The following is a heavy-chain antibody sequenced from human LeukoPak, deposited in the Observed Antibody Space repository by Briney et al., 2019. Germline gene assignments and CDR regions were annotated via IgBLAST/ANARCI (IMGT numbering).Heavy chain of an antibody. CDR3: ATVGQYCSSTSCYAWFDP. V-gene: IGHV1-8*01. J-gene: IGHJ5*02. CDR2: MDPNSGNT. D-gene: IGHD2-2*01. Sequence: ASVKVSCKASGYTFTSYDINWVRQATGQGLEWMGWMDPNSGNTGYAQKFQGRVTMTRNTSISTAYMELSSLRSEDTAVYYCATVGQYCSSTSCYAWFDPWGQGTLVTVSS. CDR1: GYTFTSYD.